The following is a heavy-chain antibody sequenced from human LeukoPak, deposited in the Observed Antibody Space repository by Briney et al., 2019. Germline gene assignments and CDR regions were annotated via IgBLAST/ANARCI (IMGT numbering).Heavy chain of an antibody. CDR1: GASFGTNY. CDR3: AKGHGSGTFYRGLFDS. J-gene: IGHJ4*02. CDR2: IYYSGGT. V-gene: IGHV4-59*01. D-gene: IGHD3-10*01. Sequence: SETLSLTCSVSGASFGTNYWSWIRQAPGKGLEWIGYIYYSGGTNDNPSLKGRVTISADTSQNQFSLNLRPVTAADTAVYYCAKGHGSGTFYRGLFDSWGQGIPVTVSS.